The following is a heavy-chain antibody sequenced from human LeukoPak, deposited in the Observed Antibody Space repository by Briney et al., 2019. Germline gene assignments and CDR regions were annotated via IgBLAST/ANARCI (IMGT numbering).Heavy chain of an antibody. V-gene: IGHV4-59*02. J-gene: IGHJ4*02. CDR3: ARGQVELPY. Sequence: ASETLSLTCSVSGGSVAPYYWNWIRQSPGKGLEWIGYIHYSGSTKYNPSLESRVTISVDTSRNQFSLKLNSVTAADTAVYYCARGQVELPYWGQGTLVTVSS. CDR1: GGSVAPYY. D-gene: IGHD1-1*01. CDR2: IHYSGST.